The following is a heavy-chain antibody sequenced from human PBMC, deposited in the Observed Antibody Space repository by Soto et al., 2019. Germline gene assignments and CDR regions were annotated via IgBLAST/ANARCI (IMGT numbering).Heavy chain of an antibody. Sequence: QVQLVESGGGVVQPGRSLRLSCAASGFTFSSYAMHWVRQAPGKGLEWVAVISYDGSNKYYADSVKGRFTISRDNSKNTLYLQMNSLRAEDTAVYYCARVGSHYYDSSGYFGYWGQGTLVTVSS. D-gene: IGHD3-22*01. CDR1: GFTFSSYA. V-gene: IGHV3-30-3*01. CDR2: ISYDGSNK. CDR3: ARVGSHYYDSSGYFGY. J-gene: IGHJ4*02.